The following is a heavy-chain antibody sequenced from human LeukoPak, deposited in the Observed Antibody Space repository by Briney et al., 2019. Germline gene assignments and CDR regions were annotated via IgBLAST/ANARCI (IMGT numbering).Heavy chain of an antibody. Sequence: PSETLSLTCAVYGGSFSGYYWSWIRQPPGKGLEWIGYIYYSGSTNYNPSLKSRVTISVDTSKNQFSLELRSVTAADTAVYYCARLKTWGGTQPYDYWGQGTLVTVSS. CDR3: ARLKTWGGTQPYDY. D-gene: IGHD2-21*01. J-gene: IGHJ4*02. V-gene: IGHV4-59*08. CDR2: IYYSGST. CDR1: GGSFSGYY.